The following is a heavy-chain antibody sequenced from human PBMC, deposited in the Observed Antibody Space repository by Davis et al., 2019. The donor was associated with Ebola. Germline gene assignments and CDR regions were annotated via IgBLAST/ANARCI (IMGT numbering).Heavy chain of an antibody. V-gene: IGHV1-18*04. CDR1: GYPFSTFG. D-gene: IGHD2-21*02. CDR3: ARGPAGDVVVTVPLDH. Sequence: AASVKVSCKASGYPFSTFGLSWVRQAPGQGLEWMGWISGYSGNANYAQKFQDRVTMTIDTSTTTAYMELRSLRPDATALYYCARGPAGDVVVTVPLDHWGQGTLVTVSS. J-gene: IGHJ4*02. CDR2: ISGYSGNA.